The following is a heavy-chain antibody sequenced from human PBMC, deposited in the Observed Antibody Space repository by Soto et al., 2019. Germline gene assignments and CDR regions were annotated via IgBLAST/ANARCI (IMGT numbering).Heavy chain of an antibody. D-gene: IGHD2-8*01. CDR2: IYYSGSA. V-gene: IGHV4-30-4*01. Sequence: SETLSLTCTVSGGSISSGDYYWSWIRQPPGKGLECIGYIYYSGSAYYNPSLKSRVTISVDTSKNQFSLKLSSVTAADTAVYYCARRRCLGVRCYEGNWLDPWGQG. CDR3: ARRRCLGVRCYEGNWLDP. J-gene: IGHJ5*02. CDR1: GGSISSGDYY.